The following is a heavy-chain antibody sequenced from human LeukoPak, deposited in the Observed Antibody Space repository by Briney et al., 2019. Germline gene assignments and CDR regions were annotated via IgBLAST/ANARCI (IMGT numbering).Heavy chain of an antibody. D-gene: IGHD3-22*01. CDR1: GYTFTSYG. J-gene: IGHJ4*02. V-gene: IGHV1-18*01. Sequence: ASVKVSCKASGYTFTSYGISWVRQALGQGLEWMGWISAYNGNTNYAQKLQGRVTMTTDTSTSTACMELRSLRSDDTAVYYCARVYYDSSGQPFDYWGQGTLVTVSS. CDR2: ISAYNGNT. CDR3: ARVYYDSSGQPFDY.